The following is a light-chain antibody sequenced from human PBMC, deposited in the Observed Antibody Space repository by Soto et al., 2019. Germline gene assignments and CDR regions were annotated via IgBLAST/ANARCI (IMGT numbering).Light chain of an antibody. J-gene: IGLJ1*01. Sequence: SALTQPASVSGSPGQSITISCTGTSSDVGGYKFVSWHQQHPGQAPKLMIFEVSNRPSGISNRFSGSKSGNTASLTISGLQAEDEGDYYCSSYTSSNTLAFGTGTKVTVL. CDR1: SSDVGGYKF. V-gene: IGLV2-14*01. CDR2: EVS. CDR3: SSYTSSNTLA.